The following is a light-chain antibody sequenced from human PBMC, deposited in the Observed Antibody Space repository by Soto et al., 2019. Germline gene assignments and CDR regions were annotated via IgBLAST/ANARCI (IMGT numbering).Light chain of an antibody. Sequence: EIVLTQSPGTLSLSPGERATLSCRASQSVSSSYLAWYQQKPGQAPRLLINGASSRATGIPDRFSGSGSGTDFTLTISRLEPEDFVVYYCQQYGSSPGITFGQGTRLEIK. CDR3: QQYGSSPGIT. V-gene: IGKV3-20*01. CDR2: GAS. CDR1: QSVSSSY. J-gene: IGKJ5*01.